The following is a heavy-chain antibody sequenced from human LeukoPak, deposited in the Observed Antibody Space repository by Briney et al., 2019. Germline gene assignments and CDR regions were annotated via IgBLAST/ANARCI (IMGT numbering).Heavy chain of an antibody. CDR3: AGRRIAAAGSWFDP. J-gene: IGHJ5*02. V-gene: IGHV1-8*03. CDR2: MNPNSGNT. D-gene: IGHD6-13*01. CDR1: GYTFTSYD. Sequence: ASVKVSCKASGYTFTSYDINWVRQATGQGLEWMGWMNPNSGNTGYAQKFQGRVTITRNTSISTAYMELSSLRSEDTAVYYCAGRRIAAAGSWFDPWGQGTLVTVSS.